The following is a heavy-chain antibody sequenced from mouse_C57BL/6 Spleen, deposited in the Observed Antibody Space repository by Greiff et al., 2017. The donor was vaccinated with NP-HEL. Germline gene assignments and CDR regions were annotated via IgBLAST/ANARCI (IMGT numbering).Heavy chain of an antibody. CDR2: IWSGGST. CDR1: GFSLTSYG. Sequence: QVQLKESGPGLVQPSQSLSITCTVSGFSLTSYGVHWVRQSPGKGLEWLGVIWSGGSTDYNAAFISSLSISKDNSKSQVFFKLNSLQADDTAIFYYARNTRPYAMDYWGQGTSVTVSS. J-gene: IGHJ4*01. V-gene: IGHV2-2*01. D-gene: IGHD2-12*01. CDR3: ARNTRPYAMDY.